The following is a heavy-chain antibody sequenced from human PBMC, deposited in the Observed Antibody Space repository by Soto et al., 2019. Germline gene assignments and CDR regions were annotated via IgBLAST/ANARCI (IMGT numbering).Heavy chain of an antibody. J-gene: IGHJ6*02. CDR1: GFTFSSYS. D-gene: IGHD6-13*01. CDR3: ANHEAADTFSDYYCMNV. Sequence: EVQLVESGGGLVKPGGSLRLSCAASGFTFSSYSMNWVRQAPGKGLEWVSSISTCSIYIYYADSVKGRFTISRDDAKNSLYLQMNSLRAEDTAVYYCANHEAADTFSDYYCMNVWGQGTTVTVSS. CDR2: ISTCSIYI. V-gene: IGHV3-21*01.